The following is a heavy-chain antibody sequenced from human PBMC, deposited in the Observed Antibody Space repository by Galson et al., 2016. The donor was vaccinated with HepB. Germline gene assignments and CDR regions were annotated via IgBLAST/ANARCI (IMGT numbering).Heavy chain of an antibody. D-gene: IGHD2-15*01. V-gene: IGHV3-53*01. CDR3: SRGSQDDIEVDGDLEQDY. CDR2: IYNEGNT. J-gene: IGHJ4*02. CDR1: GFTVSGNF. Sequence: SLRLSCVASGFTVSGNFMTWVRQAPGQGLEWVSTIYNEGNTYYADSVKGRFTISRDNSKNTLYVQMNNLRVEDTAVYYCSRGSQDDIEVDGDLEQDYWGQGTLVTVSS.